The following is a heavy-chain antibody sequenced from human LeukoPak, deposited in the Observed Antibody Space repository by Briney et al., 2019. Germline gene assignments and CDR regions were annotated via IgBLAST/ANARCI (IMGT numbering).Heavy chain of an antibody. CDR3: ARDLPGYDAFDT. Sequence: SVKVSCKASGYTFTSYDISWVRQAPGQGLEWMGGIIPIFGTANYAQKFQGRVTITADESTSTAYMELSSLRSEDTAVYYCARDLPGYDAFDTWGQGTMVTVSS. V-gene: IGHV1-69*13. J-gene: IGHJ3*02. CDR2: IIPIFGTA. CDR1: GYTFTSYD. D-gene: IGHD6-13*01.